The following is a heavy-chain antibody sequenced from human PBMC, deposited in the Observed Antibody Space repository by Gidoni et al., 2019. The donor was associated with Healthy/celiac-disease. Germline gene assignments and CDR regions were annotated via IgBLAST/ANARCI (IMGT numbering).Heavy chain of an antibody. CDR2: IYYSGST. CDR1: GGSVSSGSYY. Sequence: QVQLQESGPGLVKPSETLSLTCTVSGGSVSSGSYYWGWIRQPPGQGLEWIGYIYYSGSTNYNPSLKSRVTISVDTSKNQFSLKLSSVTAADTAVYYCARGLLSRSYVSPKIYCSGGSCYSLYWFDPWGQGTLVTVSS. CDR3: ARGLLSRSYVSPKIYCSGGSCYSLYWFDP. J-gene: IGHJ5*02. V-gene: IGHV4-61*01. D-gene: IGHD2-15*01.